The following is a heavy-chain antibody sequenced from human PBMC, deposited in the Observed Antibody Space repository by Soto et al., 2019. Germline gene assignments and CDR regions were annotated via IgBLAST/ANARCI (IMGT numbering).Heavy chain of an antibody. CDR3: ARDLAVYAFDI. V-gene: IGHV3-23*01. Sequence: EVPLLESGGGLVQPGGSLRLSCAASGFTFSNYAMSWVRQAPGKGLEWVSSISDSGGSTYHADSVKGRFTISRDKSKNTLYLQMNSLRAEDTAVYHCARDLAVYAFDIWGQGTMVTVSS. CDR2: ISDSGGST. D-gene: IGHD1-20*01. CDR1: GFTFSNYA. J-gene: IGHJ3*02.